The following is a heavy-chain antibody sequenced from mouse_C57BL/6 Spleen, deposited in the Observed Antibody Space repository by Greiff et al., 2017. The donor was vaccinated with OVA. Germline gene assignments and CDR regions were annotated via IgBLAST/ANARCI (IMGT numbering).Heavy chain of an antibody. CDR1: GYTFTEYT. D-gene: IGHD4-1*01. CDR2: FYPGSGSI. J-gene: IGHJ3*01. Sequence: VKLMESGAELVKPGASVKLSCKASGYTFTEYTIHWVKQRSGQGLEWIGWFYPGSGSIKYNEKFKDKATLTADKSSSTVYMELSRLTSEDSAVYFCARHEGNWAWFAYWGQGTLVTVSA. CDR3: ARHEGNWAWFAY. V-gene: IGHV1-62-2*01.